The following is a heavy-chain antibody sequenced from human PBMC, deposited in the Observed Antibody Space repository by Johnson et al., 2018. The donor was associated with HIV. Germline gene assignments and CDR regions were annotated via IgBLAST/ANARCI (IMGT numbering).Heavy chain of an antibody. CDR3: AKDRAVAGYDAFDI. J-gene: IGHJ3*02. V-gene: IGHV3-48*01. Sequence: VQLVESGGGFVQPGGSLRLSCAASGFTFSSYWMNWIRQTPGKGLEWVSYISSGGNTIYYADSVKGRFTISRDNSKNTLYLQMNSLRAEDTAVYYCAKDRAVAGYDAFDIWGQGTMVTVSS. CDR2: ISSGGNTI. D-gene: IGHD6-19*01. CDR1: GFTFSSYW.